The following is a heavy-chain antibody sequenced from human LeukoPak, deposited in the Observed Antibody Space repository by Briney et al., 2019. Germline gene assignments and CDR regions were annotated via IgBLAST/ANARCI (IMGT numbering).Heavy chain of an antibody. CDR2: INPSGGST. CDR3: ARDKTDTAMVTNAFDI. D-gene: IGHD5-18*01. V-gene: IGHV1-46*01. J-gene: IGHJ3*02. Sequence: AASVKVSCKASGYTFTSYYMHWVRQAPGQGLEWMGIINPSGGSTSYAQKFQGRVTMTGDTSTSTVYMELSSLRSEDTAVYYCARDKTDTAMVTNAFDIWGQGTMVTVSS. CDR1: GYTFTSYY.